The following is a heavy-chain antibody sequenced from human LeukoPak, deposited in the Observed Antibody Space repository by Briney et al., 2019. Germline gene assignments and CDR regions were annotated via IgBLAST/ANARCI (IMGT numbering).Heavy chain of an antibody. Sequence: SETLSLTCTVSGGSISSYYWSWIRQPPGKGLEWIGYIYYSGSTNYNPSLKSRVTISVDTSKNQFSLKLSSVTAADTAVYYCARVILWFGELLIIWGQGTLVTVSS. V-gene: IGHV4-59*12. D-gene: IGHD3-10*01. CDR3: ARVILWFGELLII. CDR1: GGSISSYY. CDR2: IYYSGST. J-gene: IGHJ4*02.